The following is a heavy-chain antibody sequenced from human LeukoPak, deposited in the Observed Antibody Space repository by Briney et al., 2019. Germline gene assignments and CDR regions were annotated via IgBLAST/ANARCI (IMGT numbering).Heavy chain of an antibody. CDR2: IYSGGST. CDR1: GFTVSSSY. D-gene: IGHD2-21*01. J-gene: IGHJ6*02. CDR3: ARRRLRPSYGMDV. V-gene: IGHV3-66*04. Sequence: GGSLRLSCAASGFTVSSSYMSWVRQAPGKGLEWVSVIYSGGSTYYADSVKGRFTISRDNSKNTLYLRMNNLRAVDTAVYYCARRRLRPSYGMDVWGQGTTVTVSS.